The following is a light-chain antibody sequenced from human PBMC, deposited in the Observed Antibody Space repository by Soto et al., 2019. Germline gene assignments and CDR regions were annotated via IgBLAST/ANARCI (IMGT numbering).Light chain of an antibody. CDR3: CSYAGSYTYI. Sequence: QSALTQPASVSGSPGQSITISCTGTSSDVGGYNYVSWYQQHPGKAPKLMIYEVNNRPSGVPDRFSGSKSGNTASLTISGLQAEDEADYYCCSYAGSYTYIFATGTKVTVL. CDR1: SSDVGGYNY. V-gene: IGLV2-11*01. CDR2: EVN. J-gene: IGLJ1*01.